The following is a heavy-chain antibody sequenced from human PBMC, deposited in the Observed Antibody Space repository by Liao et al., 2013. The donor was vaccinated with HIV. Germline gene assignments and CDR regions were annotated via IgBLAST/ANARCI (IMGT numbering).Heavy chain of an antibody. Sequence: QLQLQESGPGLVKPSETLSLTCTVSGGSISSSSYYCSWIRQPPGRGLEWIGYIYNTGTTNYNPSLRSRVTISVDTSKNQFSLKLSSVTAADTAMYYCAILARASSTLDYWGQGTLVTVSS. CDR3: AILARASSTLDY. D-gene: IGHD2-2*01. CDR2: IYNTGTT. V-gene: IGHV4-61*01. CDR1: GGSISSSSYY. J-gene: IGHJ4*01.